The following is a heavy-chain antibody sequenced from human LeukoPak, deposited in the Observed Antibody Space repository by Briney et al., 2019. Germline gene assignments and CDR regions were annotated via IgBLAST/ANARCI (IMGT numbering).Heavy chain of an antibody. D-gene: IGHD3-10*01. CDR1: RFSFDNYA. Sequence: GGSLRLSCAASRFSFDNYAMSWVRQAPGKGLEWVSSISGSGGSTYYADSVKGRFTVSRDNSKNTLYLQMNSLRAEDTAVYYCVKYYGSGTSLGFDPWGQGTLVTVSS. V-gene: IGHV3-23*01. CDR3: VKYYGSGTSLGFDP. CDR2: ISGSGGST. J-gene: IGHJ5*02.